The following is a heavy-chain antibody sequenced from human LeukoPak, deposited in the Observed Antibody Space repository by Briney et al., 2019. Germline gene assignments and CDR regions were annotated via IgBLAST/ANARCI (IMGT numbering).Heavy chain of an antibody. CDR2: IYSGGIP. CDR3: ARVYGENYFDY. CDR1: GLSVSNNY. J-gene: IGHJ4*02. Sequence: GGSLRLSCAASGLSVSNNYMTWVRQAPGKGLEWVSVIYSGGIPYYADSVKGRFTISRDNAKNTVFLQMNSLRAEDTAVYYCARVYGENYFDYWGQGTLVTVSS. V-gene: IGHV3-53*01. D-gene: IGHD4-17*01.